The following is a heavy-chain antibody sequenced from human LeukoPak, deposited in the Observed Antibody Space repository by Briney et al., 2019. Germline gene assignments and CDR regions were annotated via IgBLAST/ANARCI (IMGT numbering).Heavy chain of an antibody. Sequence: PSGTLSLTCAVSGGSISSNNWWSWVRQAPGKGLEWVSSISSSSSYIYYADSVKGRFTISRDNAKNSLYLQMNSLRAEDTAVYYCARVGIAAAGWLYYYYYYYMDVWGKGTTVTVSS. J-gene: IGHJ6*03. CDR3: ARVGIAAAGWLYYYYYYYMDV. D-gene: IGHD6-13*01. V-gene: IGHV3-21*01. CDR1: GGSISSNN. CDR2: ISSSSSYI.